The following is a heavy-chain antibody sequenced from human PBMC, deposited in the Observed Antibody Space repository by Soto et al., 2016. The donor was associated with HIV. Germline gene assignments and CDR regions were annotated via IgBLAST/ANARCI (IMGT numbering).Heavy chain of an antibody. Sequence: EVQLLESGGALVQPGGSLRLSCAASGFSFSNYAMSWVRQAPGKGLQWVSGISGSGSSTYYADSVKGRSPSPETIPRTRCNLQMKSLRAEDTAVYYCDGKGLDDRPKIRNWYFDLVGPWHLVTVSS. J-gene: IGHJ2*01. CDR1: GFSFSNYA. D-gene: IGHD3-22*01. CDR2: ISGSGSST. V-gene: IGHV3-23*01. CDR3: DGKGLDDRPKIRNWYFDL.